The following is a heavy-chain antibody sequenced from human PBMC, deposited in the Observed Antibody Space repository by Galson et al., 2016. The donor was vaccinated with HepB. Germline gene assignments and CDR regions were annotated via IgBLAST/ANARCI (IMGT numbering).Heavy chain of an antibody. D-gene: IGHD3-10*01. Sequence: PALVKPTQTLTLTCTFSEFSLSTSEVAVGWIRQPPGKALEWLALIYWDDDKHYSPSLKSRLTITKDTSKNQVVLIISNMDPVDTATYYCAHMRKGGEYYFDSWGQGTLVTVPS. CDR1: EFSLSTSEVA. CDR3: AHMRKGGEYYFDS. V-gene: IGHV2-5*02. J-gene: IGHJ4*02. CDR2: IYWDDDK.